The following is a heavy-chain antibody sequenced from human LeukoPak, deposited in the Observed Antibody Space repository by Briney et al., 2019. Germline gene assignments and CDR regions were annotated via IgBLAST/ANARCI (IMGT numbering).Heavy chain of an antibody. CDR2: INHSGST. Sequence: PSETLSLTCAVYGGSFSGYYWSWIRQPPGKGLEWIGEINHSGSTNYNPSLKSRVTISVDTSKNQFSLKLSSVTAADTAVYYCARGRATYDFWSGQKIDYWGQGTLVTASS. CDR1: GGSFSGYY. D-gene: IGHD3-3*01. CDR3: ARGRATYDFWSGQKIDY. V-gene: IGHV4-34*01. J-gene: IGHJ4*02.